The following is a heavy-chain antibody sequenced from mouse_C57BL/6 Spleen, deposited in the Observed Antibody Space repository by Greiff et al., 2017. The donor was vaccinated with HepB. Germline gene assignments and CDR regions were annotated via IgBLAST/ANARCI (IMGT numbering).Heavy chain of an antibody. V-gene: IGHV1-15*01. CDR2: IDPETGGT. J-gene: IGHJ2*01. CDR3: TRTYYGSTFDY. Sequence: VQLQQSGAELVRPGASVTLSCKASGYTFTDYEMHWVKQTPVHGLEWIGAIDPETGGTAYNQKFKGKAILTADKSYSTAYMELRSLTSEDSAVYYCTRTYYGSTFDYWGQGTTLTVSS. D-gene: IGHD1-1*01. CDR1: GYTFTDYE.